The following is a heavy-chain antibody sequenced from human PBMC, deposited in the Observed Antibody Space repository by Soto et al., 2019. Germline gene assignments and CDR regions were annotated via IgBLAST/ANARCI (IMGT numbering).Heavy chain of an antibody. CDR1: GFTFDDYG. D-gene: IGHD2-15*01. CDR3: AKAIKAAFAFDI. Sequence: EVQLVESGGGLVQPGRSLRLSCATSGFTFDDYGMHWVRQAPGKGLEWVSGISWNSGFIGYADSVKGRFTISRDNAKNSLYLQMNSLRAEDTALYYCAKAIKAAFAFDIWGQGTTVTVSS. J-gene: IGHJ3*02. V-gene: IGHV3-9*01. CDR2: ISWNSGFI.